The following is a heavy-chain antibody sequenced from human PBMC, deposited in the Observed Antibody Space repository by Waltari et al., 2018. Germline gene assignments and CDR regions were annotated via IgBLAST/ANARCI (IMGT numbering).Heavy chain of an antibody. CDR1: GFTFSSYA. V-gene: IGHV3-23*03. J-gene: IGHJ4*02. CDR2: IYSGGST. D-gene: IGHD6-19*01. CDR3: AKGRWLAPFDY. Sequence: EVQLLESGGGLVQPGGSLRLSCAASGFTFSSYAMSWVRQAPGKGLEWVSVIYSGGSTYYADSVKGRFTISRDNSKNTLYLQMNSLRAEDTAVYYCAKGRWLAPFDYWGQGTLVTVSS.